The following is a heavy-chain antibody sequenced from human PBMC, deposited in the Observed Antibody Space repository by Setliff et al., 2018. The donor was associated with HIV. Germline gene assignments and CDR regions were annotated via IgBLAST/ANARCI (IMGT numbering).Heavy chain of an antibody. CDR1: GGSISSGDYY. Sequence: SETLSLTCTVSGGSISSGDYYWSWIRQPPGKGLEWIGYIYYSGSTYYNPSLKSRVTISVDTSKNQFSPKLSSVTAADTAVYYCARAPPYKWEPSQDYWGQGTLVTVSS. CDR3: ARAPPYKWEPSQDY. CDR2: IYYSGST. V-gene: IGHV4-30-4*08. J-gene: IGHJ4*02. D-gene: IGHD1-26*01.